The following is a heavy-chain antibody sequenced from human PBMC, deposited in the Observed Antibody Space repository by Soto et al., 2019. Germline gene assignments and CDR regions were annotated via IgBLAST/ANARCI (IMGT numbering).Heavy chain of an antibody. V-gene: IGHV4-4*07. J-gene: IGHJ6*02. Sequence: KPSETLSLTCSVPGGAISSYYWSWARQPAGEGLEWIGRVFSSGTTNYNASLKSRFTMSIDTSKNEVSLTLRSVTAADTGVYYCARVAFSYFGMDVWGPGTTVTVSS. CDR2: VFSSGTT. CDR1: GGAISSYY. D-gene: IGHD3-3*02. CDR3: ARVAFSYFGMDV.